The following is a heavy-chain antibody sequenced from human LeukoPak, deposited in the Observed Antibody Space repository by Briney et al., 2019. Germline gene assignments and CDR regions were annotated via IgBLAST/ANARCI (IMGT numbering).Heavy chain of an antibody. CDR1: GGSISSYY. CDR3: ARERTYYDSSGYSGWFDP. Sequence: SETLSLTCTVSGGSISSYYWSWIRQPPGKGLEWIGNIYYSGSTNYNPSLKSRVTISVDTSKNQFSLKLSSVTAADTAVYYCARERTYYDSSGYSGWFDPWGQGTLVTVSS. V-gene: IGHV4-59*01. D-gene: IGHD3-22*01. CDR2: IYYSGST. J-gene: IGHJ5*02.